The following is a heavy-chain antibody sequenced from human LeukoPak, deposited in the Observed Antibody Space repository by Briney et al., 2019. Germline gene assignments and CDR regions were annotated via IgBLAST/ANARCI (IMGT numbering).Heavy chain of an antibody. Sequence: GGSLRLSCAASRFTFSSYSMNWVRQAPGKGLEWVSSISSSSSYIYYADSVKGRFTISRGNAKNSLYLQMNSLRAEDTAVYYCAREYCSGGSCSYDTHWFDPWGQGTLVTVSS. CDR2: ISSSSSYI. J-gene: IGHJ5*02. V-gene: IGHV3-21*04. D-gene: IGHD2-15*01. CDR3: AREYCSGGSCSYDTHWFDP. CDR1: RFTFSSYS.